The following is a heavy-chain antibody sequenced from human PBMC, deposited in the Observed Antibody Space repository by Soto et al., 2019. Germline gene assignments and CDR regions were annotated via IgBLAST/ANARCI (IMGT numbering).Heavy chain of an antibody. D-gene: IGHD3-22*01. CDR1: GGSIRSYY. V-gene: IGHV4-59*01. CDR2: IYYTGST. J-gene: IGHJ4*02. CDR3: ARDRDYFDSSGYGY. Sequence: PSETLSLTCTVSGGSIRSYYWSWIRQPPGKGLEWIGYIYYTGSTNYNPSLKSRVTISVDTTKNQFSLKLTSVTAADTAVYFCARDRDYFDSSGYGYWGQGTLVTVS.